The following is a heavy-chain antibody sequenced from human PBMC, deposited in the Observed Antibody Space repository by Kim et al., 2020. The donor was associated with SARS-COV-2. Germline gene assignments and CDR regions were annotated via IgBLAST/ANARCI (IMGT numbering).Heavy chain of an antibody. CDR3: AKDETVGATNLYYYGMDV. Sequence: GGSLRLSCAASGFTFDDYAVHWVRQAPGKGLEWVSLISGDGTSTYYADSVKGRFTISRDNSKNSLYLQMNSLRNEDSALYYCAKDETVGATNLYYYGMDVWGQGTTVTVSS. J-gene: IGHJ6*02. CDR2: ISGDGTST. D-gene: IGHD2-15*01. V-gene: IGHV3-43*02. CDR1: GFTFDDYA.